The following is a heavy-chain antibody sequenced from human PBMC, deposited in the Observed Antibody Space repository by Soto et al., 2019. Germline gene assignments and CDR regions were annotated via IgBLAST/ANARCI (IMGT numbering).Heavy chain of an antibody. Sequence: GGSLRLSCAASGFTFSSYAMSWVRQAPGKGLEWVSAISGSGGSTYYADSVKGRFTISRDNSKNTLYLQMNSLRAEDTAVYYCASKKGGSSWSKIDYWGQGTLVTVSS. CDR1: GFTFSSYA. CDR2: ISGSGGST. CDR3: ASKKGGSSWSKIDY. D-gene: IGHD6-13*01. V-gene: IGHV3-23*01. J-gene: IGHJ4*02.